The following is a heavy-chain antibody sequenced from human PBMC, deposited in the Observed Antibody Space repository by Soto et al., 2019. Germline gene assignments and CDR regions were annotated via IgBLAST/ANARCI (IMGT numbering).Heavy chain of an antibody. Sequence: PSETLSLTCAVYGGSFSGYYWSWIRQPPGKGLEWIGKINHSGSTYYNPSLKSRVTISVDTSKNQFSLKLSSVTAADTAVYYCARRDQNWFDPWGQGTLVTVSS. CDR2: INHSGST. V-gene: IGHV4-34*01. CDR3: ARRDQNWFDP. J-gene: IGHJ5*02. CDR1: GGSFSGYY.